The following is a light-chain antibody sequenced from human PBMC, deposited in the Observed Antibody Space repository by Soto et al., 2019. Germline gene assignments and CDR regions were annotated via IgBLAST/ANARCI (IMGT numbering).Light chain of an antibody. V-gene: IGKV3-15*01. J-gene: IGKJ1*01. CDR3: QQYNNWPQWT. CDR1: QSVSSN. CDR2: GAS. Sequence: EIVMTQSPATLSVSPGERATLSCRASQSVSSNLAWYQQKPGQATTLLIYGASTRATGIPARFSGSGSGTGLTLTISSLQSEDVAVYYCQQYNNWPQWTFGQGTKVEIK.